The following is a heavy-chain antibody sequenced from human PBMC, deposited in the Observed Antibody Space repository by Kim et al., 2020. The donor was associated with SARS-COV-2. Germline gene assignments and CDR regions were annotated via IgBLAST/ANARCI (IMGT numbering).Heavy chain of an antibody. D-gene: IGHD6-13*01. Sequence: GGSLRLSCSASGFTFSSYAMHWVRQAPGKGLEYVSAISSNGGSTYYADSVKGRFTISRDNSKNTLYLQMSSLRAEDTAVYYCVKDGPRIAALHALDYWGQGTLVTVSS. CDR1: GFTFSSYA. V-gene: IGHV3-64D*09. CDR2: ISSNGGST. J-gene: IGHJ4*02. CDR3: VKDGPRIAALHALDY.